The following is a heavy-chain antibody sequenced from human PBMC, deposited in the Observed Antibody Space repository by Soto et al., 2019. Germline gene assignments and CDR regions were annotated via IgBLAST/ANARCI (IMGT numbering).Heavy chain of an antibody. CDR3: VRDVDPTSHLNRFDP. CDR2: IWHDGSKA. CDR1: GFTFNHYG. D-gene: IGHD1-26*01. J-gene: IGHJ5*02. V-gene: IGHV3-33*01. Sequence: GGSLRLSCAASGFTFNHYGIHWVRQAPGKGLEWVAVIWHDGSKAFYVDSVKGRFTISRDSSKNTVYLQMNSLRAEDTAMYHCVRDVDPTSHLNRFDPWGQGTLVTVSS.